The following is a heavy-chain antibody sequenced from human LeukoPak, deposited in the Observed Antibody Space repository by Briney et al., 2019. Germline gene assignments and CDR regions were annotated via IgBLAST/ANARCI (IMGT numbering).Heavy chain of an antibody. V-gene: IGHV3-30*04. CDR3: ARDLGDYYFDH. D-gene: IGHD4-17*01. CDR1: GFTFSSYA. Sequence: GGSLRLSCAASGFTFSSYAIHWVRQAPGKGLEWVAVISYDGSNKYYADSVKGRFTISRDNSKNTLYLQMNRLRAEDTAVYYCARDLGDYYFDHWGQGTLVTVSS. J-gene: IGHJ4*02. CDR2: ISYDGSNK.